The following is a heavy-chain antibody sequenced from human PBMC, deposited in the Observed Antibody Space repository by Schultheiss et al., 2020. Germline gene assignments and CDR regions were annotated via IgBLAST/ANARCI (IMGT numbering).Heavy chain of an antibody. CDR3: TRLGLGYCSGGSCYSTLIDY. V-gene: IGHV3-73*01. Sequence: GGSLRLSCAASGFTFSGSAMLWVRQASGKGLEWVGRIRSKANSYATAYAASVKGRFTISRDDSKNTAYLQMNSLKTEDTAVYYCTRLGLGYCSGGSCYSTLIDYWGQGTLVNVSS. J-gene: IGHJ4*02. D-gene: IGHD2-15*01. CDR1: GFTFSGSA. CDR2: IRSKANSYAT.